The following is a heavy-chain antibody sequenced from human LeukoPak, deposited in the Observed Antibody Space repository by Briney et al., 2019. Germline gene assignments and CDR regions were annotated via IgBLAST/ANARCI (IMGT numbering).Heavy chain of an antibody. CDR3: ARRPRGSYSGWYFDL. CDR2: IYTSGST. CDR1: GGSISSGSYY. V-gene: IGHV4-61*02. Sequence: SETLSLTCTVSGGSISSGSYYWSWIRQPAGKGLEWIGRIYTSGSTNYNPSLKSRVTISIDTSKNEFSLKLSSVTATDTAVYYCARRPRGSYSGWYFDLWGRGTLVTVSS. J-gene: IGHJ2*01. D-gene: IGHD1-26*01.